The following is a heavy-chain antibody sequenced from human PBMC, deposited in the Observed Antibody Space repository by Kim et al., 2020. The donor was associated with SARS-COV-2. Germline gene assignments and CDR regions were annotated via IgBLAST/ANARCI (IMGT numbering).Heavy chain of an antibody. J-gene: IGHJ4*02. CDR3: ARDLQETFDY. Sequence: ECAASVKGRFSISREESQSSLYLQMHSLKTEDTAVYYCARDLQETFDYWGQGTLVTVPS. V-gene: IGHV3-72*01.